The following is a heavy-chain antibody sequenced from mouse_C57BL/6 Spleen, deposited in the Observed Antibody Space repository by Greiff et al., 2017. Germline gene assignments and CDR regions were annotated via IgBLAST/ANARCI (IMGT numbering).Heavy chain of an antibody. CDR1: GFTFSDYY. J-gene: IGHJ4*01. V-gene: IGHV5-16*01. CDR3: ARGPYYYGRGAMDY. D-gene: IGHD1-1*01. CDR2: INYDGSST. Sequence: EVKLVESEGGLVQPGSSMKLSCTASGFTFSDYYMAWVRQVPEKGLEWVANINYDGSSTYYMDSLKSRFIISRDNAKNILYLQMSSLKSEDTATYYCARGPYYYGRGAMDYWGQGTSVTVSS.